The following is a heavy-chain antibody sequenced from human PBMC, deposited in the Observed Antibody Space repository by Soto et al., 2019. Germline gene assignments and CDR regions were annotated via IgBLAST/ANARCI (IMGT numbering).Heavy chain of an antibody. J-gene: IGHJ4*02. CDR2: IRTEPYSYAA. Sequence: PGGSLRLSCAASGFTFSGSAMQWVRQASGKGLEWVGRIRTEPYSYAAAYAASVKGRFTIFRDDSKNTAYLQMNSLKTEDTAVYYCARDLPAAKTFDYWGQGTLVTVSS. CDR3: ARDLPAAKTFDY. D-gene: IGHD2-2*01. CDR1: GFTFSGSA. V-gene: IGHV3-73*01.